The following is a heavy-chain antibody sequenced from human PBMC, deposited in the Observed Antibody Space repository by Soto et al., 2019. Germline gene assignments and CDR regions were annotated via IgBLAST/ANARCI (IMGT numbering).Heavy chain of an antibody. J-gene: IGHJ4*02. Sequence: ASVKVSCKASGYTFTSYGISWVRQAPGQGLEWMGWISAYNGNTNYAQKLQGRVTTTTDTSTSTAYMELRSLRSDDTAVYYCARGALWFGELLQEPYYFDYWGQGTLVTVSS. CDR2: ISAYNGNT. CDR3: ARGALWFGELLQEPYYFDY. D-gene: IGHD3-10*01. V-gene: IGHV1-18*01. CDR1: GYTFTSYG.